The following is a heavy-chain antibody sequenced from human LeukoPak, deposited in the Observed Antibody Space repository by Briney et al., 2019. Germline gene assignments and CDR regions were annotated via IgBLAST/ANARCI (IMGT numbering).Heavy chain of an antibody. CDR2: INPNSGGT. Sequence: ASVKVSCKASGYTFTSYYMHWVRQAPGQGLEWMGWINPNSGGTNYAQKFQGRVTMTRDTSISTAYMELSRLRSDDTAVYYCARDGIGTDAPSDYWGQGTLVTVSS. J-gene: IGHJ4*02. CDR1: GYTFTSYY. D-gene: IGHD6-13*01. CDR3: ARDGIGTDAPSDY. V-gene: IGHV1-2*02.